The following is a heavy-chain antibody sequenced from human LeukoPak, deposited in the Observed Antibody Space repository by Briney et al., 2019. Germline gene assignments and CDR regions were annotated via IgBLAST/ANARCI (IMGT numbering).Heavy chain of an antibody. CDR2: INPNSGGT. CDR3: ARAQGGIYYYYYYMDV. V-gene: IGHV1-2*02. Sequence: GASVKVSCKASGYTFTGYYMHWVRQAPGQGLEWMGWINPNSGGTNYAQKFQGRVTMTRDTSISTAYMELSRLRSDDTAVYYCARAQGGIYYYYYYMDVWGKGTTVTVSS. J-gene: IGHJ6*03. CDR1: GYTFTGYY.